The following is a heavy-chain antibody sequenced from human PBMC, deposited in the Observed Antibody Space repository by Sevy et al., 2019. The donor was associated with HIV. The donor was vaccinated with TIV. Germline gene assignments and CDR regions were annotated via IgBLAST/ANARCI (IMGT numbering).Heavy chain of an antibody. V-gene: IGHV3-30*18. J-gene: IGHJ3*02. CDR3: AKPGKFSGSYLDAFDI. D-gene: IGHD1-26*01. CDR1: GFTFSKYG. CDR2: ISDDGGNK. Sequence: GGSLRLSCAASGFTFSKYGMHWVRQAPGKGLEWVAVISDDGGNKYYADSVKGRFTISKDNFKNTLYLQMNSLRAEDTAIYYCAKPGKFSGSYLDAFDIWGQGTMVTVSS.